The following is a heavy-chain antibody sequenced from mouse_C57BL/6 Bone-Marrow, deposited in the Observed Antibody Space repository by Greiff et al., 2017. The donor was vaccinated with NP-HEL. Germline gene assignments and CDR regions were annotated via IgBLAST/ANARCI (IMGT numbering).Heavy chain of an antibody. J-gene: IGHJ2*01. CDR2: IYPGSGST. D-gene: IGHD1-1*01. V-gene: IGHV1-55*01. CDR1: GYTFTSYW. CDR3: ARFGDYSLFDY. Sequence: QVQLQQSGAELVKPGASVTMSCKASGYTFTSYWITWVKQRPGQGLEWIGDIYPGSGSTNYNEKFKRKATLTVDPSSSTAYMQLSSLTSEDSAVYYCARFGDYSLFDYWGQGTTLTVSS.